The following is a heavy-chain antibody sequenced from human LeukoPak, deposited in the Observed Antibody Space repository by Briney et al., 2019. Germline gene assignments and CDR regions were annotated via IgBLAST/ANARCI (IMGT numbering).Heavy chain of an antibody. CDR2: ISAYNGNT. D-gene: IGHD2-15*01. V-gene: IGHV1-18*01. CDR1: GYTFTSYG. J-gene: IGHJ3*02. Sequence: ASVKVSCKASGYTFTSYGISWVRHAPGQGLEWMGWISAYNGNTNYAQKIQGRVTMTTNTSTSTAYMELRSLRSDDTAVYYCARDQSLGYCSGGSCDAFDIWGQGTMVTVSS. CDR3: ARDQSLGYCSGGSCDAFDI.